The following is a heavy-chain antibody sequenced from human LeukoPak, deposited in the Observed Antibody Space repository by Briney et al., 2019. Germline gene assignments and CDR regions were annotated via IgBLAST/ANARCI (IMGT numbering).Heavy chain of an antibody. CDR3: TKGGSYNSYYFYMDV. D-gene: IGHD5-24*01. CDR2: IWYGGSNK. Sequence: GGSLRLSCAASGFTFSSYGMHWVRQAPGKGLEWVAVIWYGGSNKYYADSVKGRFTISRDNSKNTLYLQMNSLRAEDTAVYYCTKGGSYNSYYFYMDVWGKGTTVTVSS. J-gene: IGHJ6*03. CDR1: GFTFSSYG. V-gene: IGHV3-30*02.